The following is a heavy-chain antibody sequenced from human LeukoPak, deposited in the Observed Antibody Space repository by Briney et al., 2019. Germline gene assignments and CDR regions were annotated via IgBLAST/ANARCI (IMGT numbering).Heavy chain of an antibody. CDR2: INHSGST. D-gene: IGHD3-3*02. CDR1: GDSLGAYH. Sequence: PSETLSLTCTVSGDSLGAYHWSWIRQPPGKGLEWIGEINHSGSTNYNPSLKSRVSISVDTSKNQFSLKLSSVTAADTAVYYCARGTLASLNWGQGTMVTVSS. CDR3: ARGTLASLN. J-gene: IGHJ3*01. V-gene: IGHV4-34*01.